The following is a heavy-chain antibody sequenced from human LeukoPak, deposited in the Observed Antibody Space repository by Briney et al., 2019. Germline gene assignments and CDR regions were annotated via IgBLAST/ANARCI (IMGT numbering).Heavy chain of an antibody. D-gene: IGHD3-22*01. CDR1: GGSISGDY. CDR3: ARVYYDSSGYYGDY. CDR2: IHSSGST. J-gene: IGHJ4*02. Sequence: PSETLSLTCTVSGGSISGDYWSWIRQSPGKGLEWIAYIHSSGSTSYNPSLKSRVTISVDTSKNQFSLKLSSVTAADTAVYYCARVYYDSSGYYGDYWGQGTLVTVSS. V-gene: IGHV4-59*12.